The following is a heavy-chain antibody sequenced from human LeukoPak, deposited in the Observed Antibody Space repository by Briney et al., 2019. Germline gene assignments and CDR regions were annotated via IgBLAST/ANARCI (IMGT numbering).Heavy chain of an antibody. J-gene: IGHJ4*02. Sequence: GGSLRLSCAASGFTFSNYGMSWVRQAPGKGLEWVSVISGSGGSTYYVDSVKGRFTISRDNSKNTLYLQMNSLRVEDTAVYYCAKGREYQLLYIIDNWGQGTQVTVSS. V-gene: IGHV3-23*01. CDR2: ISGSGGST. D-gene: IGHD2-2*02. CDR3: AKGREYQLLYIIDN. CDR1: GFTFSNYG.